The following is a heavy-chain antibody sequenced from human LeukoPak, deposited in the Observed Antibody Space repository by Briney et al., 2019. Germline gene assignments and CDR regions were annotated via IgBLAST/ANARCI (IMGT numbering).Heavy chain of an antibody. Sequence: PSKTLSLTCTVSGGSISSSSYYWGWIRQPPGKGLEWIGSIYYSGSTYYNPSLKSRVTISVDTSKNQFSLKLSSVTAADTAVYYCARWKEVCFDYWGQGTLVTVSS. D-gene: IGHD1-1*01. J-gene: IGHJ4*02. CDR1: GGSISSSSYY. CDR3: ARWKEVCFDY. CDR2: IYYSGST. V-gene: IGHV4-39*07.